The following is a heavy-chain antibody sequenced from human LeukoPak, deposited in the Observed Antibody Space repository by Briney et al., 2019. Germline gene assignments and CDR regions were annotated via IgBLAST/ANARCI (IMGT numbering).Heavy chain of an antibody. CDR1: GGSISSSSYY. Sequence: SETLSLTCTVSGGSISSSSYYWGWIRQPPGKGLEWIGNIYYSGSTNYNPSLKSRVTISVDTSKNQFSLKLSSVTAADTAVYYCARDEHGDYAWFDPWGQGTLVTVSS. D-gene: IGHD4-17*01. V-gene: IGHV4-39*07. CDR3: ARDEHGDYAWFDP. CDR2: IYYSGST. J-gene: IGHJ5*02.